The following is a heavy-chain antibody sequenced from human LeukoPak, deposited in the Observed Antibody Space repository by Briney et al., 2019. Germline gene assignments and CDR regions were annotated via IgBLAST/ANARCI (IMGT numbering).Heavy chain of an antibody. J-gene: IGHJ4*02. V-gene: IGHV1-18*01. D-gene: IGHD6-13*01. CDR2: ISAYNGKT. CDR1: GYTFTSYG. Sequence: GASVKVSCKASGYTFTSYGISWVRQAPGQGLEWMGWISAYNGKTNYSQKPQDRGTMTTDTSTSTAYMELRSLRSDDTAVYYCARDQGIAAAGISDYWGQGTLVTVSS. CDR3: ARDQGIAAAGISDY.